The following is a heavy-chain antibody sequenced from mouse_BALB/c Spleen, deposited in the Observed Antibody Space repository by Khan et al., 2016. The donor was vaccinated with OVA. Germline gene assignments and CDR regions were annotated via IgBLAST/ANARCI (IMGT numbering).Heavy chain of an antibody. CDR3: TRSYDSFYFDY. V-gene: IGHV1-5*01. D-gene: IGHD2-4*01. CDR2: IYPGISDT. Sequence: EVQLQESGTVLARPGTSVKMSCKASGYSFTSYWMHWVKQRPGQGLEWIGAIYPGISDTRYNQKFKGKAKLTAVTSASTVSMEFSSLTNEDSAVYYCTRSYDSFYFDYWGQGSTRAVSS. J-gene: IGHJ2*01. CDR1: GYSFTSYW.